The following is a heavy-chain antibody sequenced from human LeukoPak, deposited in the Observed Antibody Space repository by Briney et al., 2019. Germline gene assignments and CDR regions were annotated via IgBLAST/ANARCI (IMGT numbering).Heavy chain of an antibody. CDR2: ISGSGGST. J-gene: IGHJ1*01. CDR1: GFTFSSYG. V-gene: IGHV3-23*01. D-gene: IGHD3-16*01. Sequence: GRSLRLSCAASGFTFSSYGMHWVRQAPGKGLEWVSAISGSGGSTYYADSVKGRFTISRDNSKNTLYLQMNSLRAEDTAVYYCAKDERGATYPEYFQHWGQGTLVTVSS. CDR3: AKDERGATYPEYFQH.